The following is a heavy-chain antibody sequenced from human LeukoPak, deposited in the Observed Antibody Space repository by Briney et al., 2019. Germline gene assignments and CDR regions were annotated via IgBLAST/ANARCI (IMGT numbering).Heavy chain of an antibody. CDR2: IYYSGGT. V-gene: IGHV4-59*01. CDR1: GGSISSYY. CDR3: AREHSYGSRAFDY. Sequence: SETLSLTCTVSGGSISSYYWSWIRQPPGKGLEWIGYIYYSGGTNYNPSLKSRVTISVDTSKNQFSLKLSSVTAADTAVYYCAREHSYGSRAFDYWGQGTLVTVSS. J-gene: IGHJ4*02. D-gene: IGHD5-18*01.